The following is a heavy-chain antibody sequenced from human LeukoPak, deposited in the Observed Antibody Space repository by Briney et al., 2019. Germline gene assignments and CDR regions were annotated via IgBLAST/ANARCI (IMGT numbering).Heavy chain of an antibody. CDR3: AKTGQRHAFDI. D-gene: IGHD1-1*01. Sequence: PGGSLRLSCAASGFPFSSYNMNWVRQAPGKGLEWVSSIISSSSDIYYADSVKGRFTISRDNAKNSLYLQMNSLRAEDTALYYCAKTGQRHAFDIWGQGTMVTVSS. V-gene: IGHV3-21*01. J-gene: IGHJ3*02. CDR2: IISSSSDI. CDR1: GFPFSSYN.